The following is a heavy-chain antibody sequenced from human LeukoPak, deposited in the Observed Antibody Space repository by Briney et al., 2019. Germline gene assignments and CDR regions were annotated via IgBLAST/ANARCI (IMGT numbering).Heavy chain of an antibody. J-gene: IGHJ5*02. CDR3: TANLTYISGWYWFDP. V-gene: IGHV3-15*01. CDR2: IQSKTDGGTT. D-gene: IGHD6-19*01. CDR1: EFTFSNAW. Sequence: GGSLRLSCAASEFTFSNAWMSWVRQAPGKGLEWVGRIQSKTDGGTTDYAAPVKGRFTISRDDSKNTLYLQMTSLKTEDTAVYYCTANLTYISGWYWFDPWGQGTLVTVSS.